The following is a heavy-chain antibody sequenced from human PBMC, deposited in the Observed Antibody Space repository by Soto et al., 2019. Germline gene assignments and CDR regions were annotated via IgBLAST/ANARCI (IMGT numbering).Heavy chain of an antibody. CDR1: GYSFTSYW. D-gene: IGHD4-17*01. Sequence: EVQLVQSGAEVKKPGESLKISCKGSGYSFTSYWIGWVRQMPGKGLEWMGIIYPGDSDTRYSPSFQGQVTISADKSISTAYLQWSSLKASDTAMYYCAGVLFTVTPGPDDAFDIWGQGTMVTVSS. CDR2: IYPGDSDT. J-gene: IGHJ3*02. V-gene: IGHV5-51*03. CDR3: AGVLFTVTPGPDDAFDI.